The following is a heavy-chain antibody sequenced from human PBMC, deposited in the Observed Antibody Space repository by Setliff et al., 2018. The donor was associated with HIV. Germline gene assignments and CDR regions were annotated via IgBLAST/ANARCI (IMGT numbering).Heavy chain of an antibody. Sequence: PGGSLRLSCAASGFIFSSYEMNWVRQAPGKGREWISYISDTGSAIYYADSVKGRVTISRDNAKNSLFLQMSSLRVEDTAMYYCARRGRQQSDAFDIWGQGTMVTVSS. D-gene: IGHD6-13*01. V-gene: IGHV3-48*03. CDR1: GFIFSSYE. CDR2: ISDTGSAI. CDR3: ARRGRQQSDAFDI. J-gene: IGHJ3*02.